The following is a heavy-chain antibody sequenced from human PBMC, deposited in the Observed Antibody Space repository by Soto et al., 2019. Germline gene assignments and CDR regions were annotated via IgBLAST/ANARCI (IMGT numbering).Heavy chain of an antibody. J-gene: IGHJ4*02. Sequence: QVQLVQSGAEEKKPGASVKVSCKASGYTFTSYAMHWVRQAPGQRLEWMGWINAGNGNTKYSQKFQGRVTITRDTSASTAYMELSSLRSEDTAVYYCARRIVVVTARYYCGQGTLVTVSS. V-gene: IGHV1-3*05. D-gene: IGHD2-21*02. CDR2: INAGNGNT. CDR3: ARRIVVVTARYY. CDR1: GYTFTSYA.